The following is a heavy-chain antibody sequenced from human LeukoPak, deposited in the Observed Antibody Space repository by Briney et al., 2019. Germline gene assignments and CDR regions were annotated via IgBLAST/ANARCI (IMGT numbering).Heavy chain of an antibody. J-gene: IGHJ3*02. CDR3: ARWGHYYDSSGYVQDAFDI. D-gene: IGHD3-22*01. CDR2: IYYSGST. Sequence: SETLSLTCTVSGGSISSSSYYWGWIRQPPGKGLEWIGSIYYSGSTYYNPSLKSRVTISVDTSKNQFSLKLSSVTAADTAVYYCARWGHYYDSSGYVQDAFDIWGQGTMVTVSS. V-gene: IGHV4-39*01. CDR1: GGSISSSSYY.